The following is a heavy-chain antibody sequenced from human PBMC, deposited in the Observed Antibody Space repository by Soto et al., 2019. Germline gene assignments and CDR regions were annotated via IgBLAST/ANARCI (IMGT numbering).Heavy chain of an antibody. V-gene: IGHV3-21*01. J-gene: IGHJ5*02. CDR3: AREGALNPFSS. CDR2: SSGSSIYI. Sequence: PGGSLRLSCVASGFTFSNYNMNWVRQAPGTGLEWVSHSSGSSIYIHYADSVRGRFTISRDNAKNSVYLQMESLRVEDTAVYYCAREGALNPFSSWGQGALVTVSS. CDR1: GFTFSNYN.